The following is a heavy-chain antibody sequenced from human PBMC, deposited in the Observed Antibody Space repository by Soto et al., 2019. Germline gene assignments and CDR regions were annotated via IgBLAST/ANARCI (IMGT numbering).Heavy chain of an antibody. V-gene: IGHV1-69*12. J-gene: IGHJ4*02. CDR1: GGTFSSYA. Sequence: QVQLVQSGAEVKKPGSSVKVSCKASGGTFSSYAISWVRQAPGQGLEWMGGIIPIFGTADYAKKFQGRFTITADESTSTAYLELSSLRSEDTAVYYCASMLDHYYFDYWGQGTLVTVSS. CDR3: ASMLDHYYFDY. CDR2: IIPIFGTA. D-gene: IGHD1-1*01.